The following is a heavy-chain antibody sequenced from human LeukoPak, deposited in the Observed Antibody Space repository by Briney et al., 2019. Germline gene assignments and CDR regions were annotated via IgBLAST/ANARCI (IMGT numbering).Heavy chain of an antibody. D-gene: IGHD3-3*01. J-gene: IGHJ4*02. Sequence: PGGSLRLSCAASGFTFCSYGMHWVRQAPGKGLEWVAFIRYDGSNKYYADSVKGRFTISRDNSKNTLYLQMNSLRAEDTAVYYCAKDLGSYDFWSGSFDYWGQGTLVTISS. CDR3: AKDLGSYDFWSGSFDY. CDR1: GFTFCSYG. V-gene: IGHV3-30*02. CDR2: IRYDGSNK.